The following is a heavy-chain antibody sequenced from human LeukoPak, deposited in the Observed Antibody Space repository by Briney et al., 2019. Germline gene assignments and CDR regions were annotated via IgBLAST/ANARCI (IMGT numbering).Heavy chain of an antibody. CDR3: ARDPGSIAAAGTFDY. J-gene: IGHJ4*02. Sequence: PGGSLRLSCAGSGFTFSSYAMHWVRQAPGKGLEWVAVISYDGSNKYYADSVKGRFTISRDNSKNTLYLQMNSLRAEDTAVYYCARDPGSIAAAGTFDYWGQGTLVTVSS. V-gene: IGHV3-30*04. D-gene: IGHD6-13*01. CDR1: GFTFSSYA. CDR2: ISYDGSNK.